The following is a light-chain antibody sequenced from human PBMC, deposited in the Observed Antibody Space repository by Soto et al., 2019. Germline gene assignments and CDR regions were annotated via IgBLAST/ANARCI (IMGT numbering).Light chain of an antibody. CDR3: QQYNDWPQT. V-gene: IGKV3-15*01. CDR1: QSIGSN. CDR2: GAS. J-gene: IGKJ1*01. Sequence: EIVLTQSPVTLSVSPGERATLSCTASQSIGSNLAWYQQKPGQAPRLLIYGASTRATGIPDTFTGSGTATAFTLTISSLQHDDFGVYYCQQYNDWPQTFGQGTKVDI.